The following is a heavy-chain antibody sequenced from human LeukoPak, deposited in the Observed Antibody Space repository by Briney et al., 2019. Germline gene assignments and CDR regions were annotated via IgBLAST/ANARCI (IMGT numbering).Heavy chain of an antibody. D-gene: IGHD6-13*01. CDR2: INPSGGST. J-gene: IGHJ2*01. CDR1: GYTFTSYY. CDR3: ARDAHRSSWYDWYLDL. V-gene: IGHV1-46*01. Sequence: ASLKVSCKASGYTFTSYYMHWVRQAPGQGREWMGIINPSGGSTSYAQKFQGRVTMARDTSTSTVCMQLSRLIAEDAAVYYCARDAHRSSWYDWYLDLWGRGTLVTVSS.